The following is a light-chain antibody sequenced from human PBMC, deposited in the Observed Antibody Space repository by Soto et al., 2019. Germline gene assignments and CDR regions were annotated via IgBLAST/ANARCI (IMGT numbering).Light chain of an antibody. J-gene: IGLJ2*01. V-gene: IGLV3-1*01. CDR1: KLGDKY. CDR3: QAWDITTAV. CDR2: QDT. Sequence: SYELTQPPSVSVSPGQTASITCSGDKLGDKYVCWYQQKPGQSPVLVISQDTNRPSGIPERFSGSNSGNTATLTINVTQTMDEADYYCQAWDITTAVFGGGTKVTVL.